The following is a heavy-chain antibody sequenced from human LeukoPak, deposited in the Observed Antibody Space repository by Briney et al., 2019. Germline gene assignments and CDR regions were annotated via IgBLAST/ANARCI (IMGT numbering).Heavy chain of an antibody. Sequence: SETLSLTCTVSGGSISSSSYYWGWIRQPPGKGLEWIGSIYYSGSTYYNPSLKSRVTISVDTSKNQFSLKLSSVTAADTAVYYCAREAGLDLAAAGPLDYWGQGTLVTVSS. D-gene: IGHD6-13*01. CDR3: AREAGLDLAAAGPLDY. J-gene: IGHJ4*02. CDR2: IYYSGST. V-gene: IGHV4-39*02. CDR1: GGSISSSSYY.